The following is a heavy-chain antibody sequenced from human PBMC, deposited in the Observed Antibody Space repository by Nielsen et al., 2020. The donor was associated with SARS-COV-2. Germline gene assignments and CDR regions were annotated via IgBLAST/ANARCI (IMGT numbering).Heavy chain of an antibody. Sequence: ASVKVSCKASGYTFTSYYMHWVRQAPGQGLEWMGIINPSGGSTSYAQKFQGRVTMTRDTSTSTVYMELSSLRSEDTAVYYCARGPNRYDFWSGYYPPRYYYYGMDVWGHGTTVTVSS. V-gene: IGHV1-46*01. CDR2: INPSGGST. CDR1: GYTFTSYY. J-gene: IGHJ6*02. D-gene: IGHD3-3*01. CDR3: ARGPNRYDFWSGYYPPRYYYYGMDV.